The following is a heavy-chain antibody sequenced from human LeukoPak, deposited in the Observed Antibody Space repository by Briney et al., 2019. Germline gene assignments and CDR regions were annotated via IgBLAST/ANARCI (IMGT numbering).Heavy chain of an antibody. CDR3: ARDVLAAAGTWKGTNAFDI. Sequence: KTSETLSLTCTVSGGSISSYYWSWIRQPAGKGLEWIGRIYTSGSTNYNPSLKSRVTMSVDTSKNQFSLKLSSVTAADTAVYYCARDVLAAAGTWKGTNAFDIWGQGTMVTVSS. J-gene: IGHJ3*02. CDR1: GGSISSYY. V-gene: IGHV4-4*07. CDR2: IYTSGST. D-gene: IGHD6-13*01.